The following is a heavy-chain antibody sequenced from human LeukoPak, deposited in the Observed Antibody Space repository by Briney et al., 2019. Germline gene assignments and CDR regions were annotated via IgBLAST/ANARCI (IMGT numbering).Heavy chain of an antibody. CDR1: GYTFTSYG. CDR3: ARDRPSTENYYDSSGYWRTYYYYGMDV. J-gene: IGHJ6*02. Sequence: GASVNVSCKASGYTFTSYGISWVRQAPGQGLEWMGWISAYNGNTNYAQKLQGRVTMTTDTSTSTAYMELRSLRSDDTAVYYCARDRPSTENYYDSSGYWRTYYYYGMDVWGQGATVTVSS. CDR2: ISAYNGNT. V-gene: IGHV1-18*01. D-gene: IGHD3-22*01.